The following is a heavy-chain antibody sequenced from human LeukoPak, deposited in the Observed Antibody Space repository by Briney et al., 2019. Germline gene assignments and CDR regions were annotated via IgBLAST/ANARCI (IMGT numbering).Heavy chain of an antibody. Sequence: ASVKVSCKASGYTFTSYGISWVRQAPGQGLEWMGWISAYNGNTNYAQKLQGRVTMTTDTSTSTAYMELRSLRSDDTAVYYCARDLEYKAVAGMNWFDPWGQGTLVTVSS. V-gene: IGHV1-18*01. D-gene: IGHD6-19*01. CDR3: ARDLEYKAVAGMNWFDP. CDR1: GYTFTSYG. J-gene: IGHJ5*02. CDR2: ISAYNGNT.